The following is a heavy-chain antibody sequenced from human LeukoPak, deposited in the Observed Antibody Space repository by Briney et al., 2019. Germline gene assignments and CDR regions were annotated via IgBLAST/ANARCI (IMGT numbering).Heavy chain of an antibody. CDR2: IYYSGST. CDR3: ARVRERDAFDI. D-gene: IGHD1-1*01. Sequence: SETLSLTCTGSGGSISSYYWIWLRQPPGKGLEGSGYIYYSGSTNYNPSLKSRVTISVDTSKTQFSLKLSSVTAADTAVYYCARVRERDAFDIWGQGTMVTVSS. V-gene: IGHV4-59*01. CDR1: GGSISSYY. J-gene: IGHJ3*02.